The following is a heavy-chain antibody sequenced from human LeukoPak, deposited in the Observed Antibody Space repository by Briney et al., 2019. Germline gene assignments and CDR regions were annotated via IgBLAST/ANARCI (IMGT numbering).Heavy chain of an antibody. CDR3: AREGYSSGYY. D-gene: IGHD3-22*01. V-gene: IGHV4-4*09. CDR1: GGSISSYY. Sequence: SETLSLTCTVSGGSISSYYWSWIRQPPGKGLEWIGYIYTSGSTNYNPSLKSRVTISVDTSKNQFSLKLSSVTAADTAVYYCAREGYSSGYYWGQGTLVTVSS. J-gene: IGHJ4*02. CDR2: IYTSGST.